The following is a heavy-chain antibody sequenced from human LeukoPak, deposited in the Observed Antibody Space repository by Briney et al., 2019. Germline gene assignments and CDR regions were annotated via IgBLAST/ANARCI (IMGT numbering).Heavy chain of an antibody. Sequence: SQTLSLTCAVSGGSTSSGGYSWSWIRQPPGKGLEWIGYTYHSGSTYYNPSLKSRVTISVDRSKNQFSLKLSSVTAADTAVYYCARGGDSSGPFDYWGQGTLVTVSS. V-gene: IGHV4-30-2*01. CDR1: GGSTSSGGYS. D-gene: IGHD3-22*01. J-gene: IGHJ4*02. CDR3: ARGGDSSGPFDY. CDR2: TYHSGST.